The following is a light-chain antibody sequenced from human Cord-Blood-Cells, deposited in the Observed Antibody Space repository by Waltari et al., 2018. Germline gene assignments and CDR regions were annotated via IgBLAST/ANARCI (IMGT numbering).Light chain of an antibody. Sequence: EIVLTQAPGTLSLSPGEIATLSCRASQSVSSSYLAWYQQKPGQAPRLLIYGATSRAPGIPDRFSGSGSGTDFTLTISRLEPEDFAVYYCQQYGSSPPTFGPGTKVDIK. J-gene: IGKJ3*01. CDR1: QSVSSSY. CDR3: QQYGSSPPT. CDR2: GAT. V-gene: IGKV3-20*01.